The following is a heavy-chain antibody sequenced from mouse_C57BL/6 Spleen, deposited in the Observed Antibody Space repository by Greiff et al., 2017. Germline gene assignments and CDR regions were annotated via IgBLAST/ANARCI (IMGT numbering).Heavy chain of an antibody. D-gene: IGHD1-1*02. J-gene: IGHJ2*01. CDR3: TRSGDYPYYFDY. CDR1: GYTFTDYE. V-gene: IGHV1-15*01. CDR2: IDPETGGT. Sequence: QVQLQQPGAELVRPGASVTLSCKASGYTFTDYEMHWVKQTPVHGLEWIGAIDPETGGTAYNQKFKGKAILTADKSSSTAYMELRSLTSEDSAVYYCTRSGDYPYYFDYWGQGTTLTVSS.